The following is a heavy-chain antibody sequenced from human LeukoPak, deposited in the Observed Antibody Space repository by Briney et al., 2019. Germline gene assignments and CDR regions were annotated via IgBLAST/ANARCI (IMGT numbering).Heavy chain of an antibody. CDR1: GFTFSSYS. CDR3: ARQYYYGSMLYYYFDY. D-gene: IGHD3-10*01. CDR2: ISSSSSYI. V-gene: IGHV3-21*04. Sequence: GGSLRLSCAASGFTFSSYSMNWVRQAPGKGLEWVSSISSSSSYIYYADSVKGRFTISRDNAKNSLYLQMNSLRSDDTAVYYCARQYYYGSMLYYYFDYWGQGTLVTVSS. J-gene: IGHJ4*02.